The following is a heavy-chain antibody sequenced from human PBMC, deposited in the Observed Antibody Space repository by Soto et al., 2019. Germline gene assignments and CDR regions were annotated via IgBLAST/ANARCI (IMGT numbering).Heavy chain of an antibody. CDR2: ISRDGGTK. Sequence: QVQLVESGGGVVQPGRSLRLSCAVSGFTVSTYGMHWVRQAPGKGLEWVAVISRDGGTKYYADSVKGRFTISRDNSRNTLFLEMNRLRGDDMAFYYCTGEVASGYWGQGTLVTVSS. V-gene: IGHV3-30*03. J-gene: IGHJ4*02. D-gene: IGHD2-8*02. CDR1: GFTVSTYG. CDR3: TGEVASGY.